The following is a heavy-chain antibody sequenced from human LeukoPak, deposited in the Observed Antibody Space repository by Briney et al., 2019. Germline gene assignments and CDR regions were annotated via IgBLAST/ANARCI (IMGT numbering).Heavy chain of an antibody. CDR2: MNRDGSEI. D-gene: IGHD1-26*01. V-gene: IGHV3-7*03. CDR1: GFTFSFYW. CDR3: TTDQVGATRSGAFDI. Sequence: GGSLRLSCAASGFTFSFYWMSWVRQAPGKGPEWVANMNRDGSEINYVDSVRGRFTTSRDNAKNSVYLQMNSLKTEDTAVYYCTTDQVGATRSGAFDIWGQGTMVTVSS. J-gene: IGHJ3*02.